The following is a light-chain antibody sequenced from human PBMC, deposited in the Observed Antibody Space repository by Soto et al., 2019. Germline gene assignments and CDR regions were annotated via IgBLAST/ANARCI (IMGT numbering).Light chain of an antibody. CDR3: QQYGSSPRWT. J-gene: IGKJ1*01. V-gene: IGKV3-15*01. CDR2: GAS. CDR1: QSVSSN. Sequence: EIVITQSPATLSVSPGERATLSCSASQSVSSNLAWYQQKPGQAPRLLIYGASTRATGIPARFSGSGSGTEFTLTISRLEPEDFAAYYCQQYGSSPRWTFGQGTKVDI.